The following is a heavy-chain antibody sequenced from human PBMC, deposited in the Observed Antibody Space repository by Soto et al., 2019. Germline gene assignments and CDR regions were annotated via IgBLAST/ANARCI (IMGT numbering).Heavy chain of an antibody. CDR1: GFAFSTSA. J-gene: IGHJ3*02. Sequence: ASVKVSCKASGFAFSTSAMQWVRQARGQRLEWIGWIVVGSGKTNYAQQFHDRVTITRDMSTSTAYMELNSLRAEDTAVYYCARDNYYDSSGYYYGATFDIWGQGTMVTVSS. CDR2: IVVGSGKT. V-gene: IGHV1-58*02. CDR3: ARDNYYDSSGYYYGATFDI. D-gene: IGHD3-22*01.